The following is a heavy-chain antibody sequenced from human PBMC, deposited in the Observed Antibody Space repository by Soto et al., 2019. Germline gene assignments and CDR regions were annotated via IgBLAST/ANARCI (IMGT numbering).Heavy chain of an antibody. V-gene: IGHV1-3*05. CDR1: GYTFISYA. D-gene: IGHD3-22*01. CDR3: ARGINGYYSNAYFDY. Sequence: QVQLVQSGAEEKKPGASVKVSCKASGYTFISYAMHWVRQAPGQRLEWMGWINAGNGNTKYSQKFQGRVTITRDTSASTAYMELSSLRSEDTAVYYCARGINGYYSNAYFDYWGQRNLVTLSS. J-gene: IGHJ4*02. CDR2: INAGNGNT.